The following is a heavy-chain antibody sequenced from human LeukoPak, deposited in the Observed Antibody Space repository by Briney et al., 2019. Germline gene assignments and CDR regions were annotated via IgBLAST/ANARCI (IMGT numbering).Heavy chain of an antibody. CDR1: GGSFSGYY. CDR2: INHSGST. D-gene: IGHD3-22*01. V-gene: IGHV4-34*01. CDR3: ARQDYDSSGYYFDY. J-gene: IGHJ4*02. Sequence: SETLSLTCAVYGGSFSGYYWSWIRQPPGKGMEWMGEINHSGSTNYNPSLKSRVTISVDTSKNQFSLKLSSVTAPDTAVYYCARQDYDSSGYYFDYWGQGTRVTVSS.